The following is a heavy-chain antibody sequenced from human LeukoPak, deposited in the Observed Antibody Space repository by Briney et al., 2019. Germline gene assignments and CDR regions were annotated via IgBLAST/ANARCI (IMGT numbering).Heavy chain of an antibody. J-gene: IGHJ6*02. V-gene: IGHV3-48*04. D-gene: IGHD4-17*01. Sequence: GGSLRLPCAASGFTFSSYSMNWVRQAPGKGLEWVSYISSSSSTIYYADSVKGRFTISRDNAKNSLYLQMNSLRAEDTAVYYCAGSSYGDYVFGYGMDVWGQGTTVTVSS. CDR3: AGSSYGDYVFGYGMDV. CDR1: GFTFSSYS. CDR2: ISSSSSTI.